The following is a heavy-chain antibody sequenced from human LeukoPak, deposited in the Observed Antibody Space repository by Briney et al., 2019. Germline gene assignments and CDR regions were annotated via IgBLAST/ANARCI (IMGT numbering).Heavy chain of an antibody. CDR2: IKQDGSEK. Sequence: PGGSLRLSCAASGFTLSSFWMSWVRQAPGEGLEWVANIKQDGSEKYYVDSVKGRFTISRENAKNSLYLQMNSLRAEDTAVYYCARDMEAAAGAWGVGGYNYYYGLDVWGQGTTVTVSS. CDR3: ARDMEAAAGAWGVGGYNYYYGLDV. CDR1: GFTLSSFW. D-gene: IGHD6-13*01. V-gene: IGHV3-7*01. J-gene: IGHJ6*02.